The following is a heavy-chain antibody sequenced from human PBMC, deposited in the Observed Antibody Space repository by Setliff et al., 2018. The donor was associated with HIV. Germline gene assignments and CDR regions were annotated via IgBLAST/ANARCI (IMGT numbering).Heavy chain of an antibody. CDR2: ISGSGGST. J-gene: IGHJ4*02. D-gene: IGHD3-3*01. CDR3: ARERLRFLEWLPLDY. Sequence: PGGSLRLSCAASGFTFSTYPMSWVRQAPGKGLEWVSGISGSGGSTYYADSVKGRFTISRDNSKNTLYLQMNSLRVEDTAIYYCARERLRFLEWLPLDYWGQGTLVTVSS. V-gene: IGHV3-23*01. CDR1: GFTFSTYP.